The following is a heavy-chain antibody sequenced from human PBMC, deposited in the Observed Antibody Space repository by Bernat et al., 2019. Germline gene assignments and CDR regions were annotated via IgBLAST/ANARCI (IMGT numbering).Heavy chain of an antibody. Sequence: QVQLVQSGAEVKKPGSSVKVSCKASGGTFSSYAISWVRQAPGQGLEWMGGIIPIFGTANYAQKFQGRVTITTDKSTSTAYMELSSLRSEETAVYYCARVPNPGGYGSGKEDYYYMDVWGKGTTVTVSS. CDR1: GGTFSSYA. CDR3: ARVPNPGGYGSGKEDYYYMDV. CDR2: IIPIFGTA. D-gene: IGHD3-10*01. V-gene: IGHV1-69*06. J-gene: IGHJ6*03.